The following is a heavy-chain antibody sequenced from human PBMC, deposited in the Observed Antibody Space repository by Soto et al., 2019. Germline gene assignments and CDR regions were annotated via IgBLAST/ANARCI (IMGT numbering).Heavy chain of an antibody. D-gene: IGHD3-10*01. V-gene: IGHV1-69*13. CDR2: IIPIFGTA. Sequence: ASVKVSCKASGGTFSSYAISWVRQAPGQGLEWMGGIIPIFGTATYAQKVKGRVTITADESTSTAYMELSSLRSEDTAVYYCARIGSGSYYYYYYYGMDVWGQGTTVTVSS. J-gene: IGHJ6*02. CDR1: GGTFSSYA. CDR3: ARIGSGSYYYYYYYGMDV.